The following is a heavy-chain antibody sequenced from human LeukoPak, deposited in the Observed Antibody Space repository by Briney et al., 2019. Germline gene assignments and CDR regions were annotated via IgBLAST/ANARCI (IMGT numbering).Heavy chain of an antibody. CDR3: ARGRGPSFDP. V-gene: IGHV4-59*01. CDR2: IYYSGST. Sequence: PSETLSLTCTVSGGSISSYYWSWIRQPPGKGLEWIGYIYYSGSTNSSPSLKSRVTISIDTSKTQFSLRLSSVPAADTAVYYCARGRGPSFDPWGQGTLVTVSS. CDR1: GGSISSYY. J-gene: IGHJ5*02.